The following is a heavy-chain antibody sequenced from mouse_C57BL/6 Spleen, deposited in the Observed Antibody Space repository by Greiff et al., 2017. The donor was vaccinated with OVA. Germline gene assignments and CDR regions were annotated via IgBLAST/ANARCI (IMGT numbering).Heavy chain of an antibody. CDR2: ISSGGIST. J-gene: IGHJ2*01. CDR3: ARHPYDYDELVDY. D-gene: IGHD2-4*01. CDR1: GFTFSSYG. V-gene: IGHV5-6*01. Sequence: EVQVVESGGDLVKPGGSLKLSCAASGFTFSSYGLSWVRQTPDKRLEWVATISSGGISTYYPDSVKGRFTNSRDNAKNTLYLQMSSLKSEDTAMYYCARHPYDYDELVDYWGQGTTLTVSS.